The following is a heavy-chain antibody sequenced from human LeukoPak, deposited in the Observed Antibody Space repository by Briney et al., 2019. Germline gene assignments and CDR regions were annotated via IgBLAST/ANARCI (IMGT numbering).Heavy chain of an antibody. J-gene: IGHJ3*02. Sequence: SETLSLTCTVSGYSISSGYYWSWIRQPPGKGLEWIGYIYYSGSTNYNPSLKSRVTISVDTSKNQFSLKLSSVTAADTAVYYCAREDIVAIRAFDIWGQGTMVTVSS. D-gene: IGHD5-12*01. CDR1: GYSISSGYY. V-gene: IGHV4-61*01. CDR2: IYYSGST. CDR3: AREDIVAIRAFDI.